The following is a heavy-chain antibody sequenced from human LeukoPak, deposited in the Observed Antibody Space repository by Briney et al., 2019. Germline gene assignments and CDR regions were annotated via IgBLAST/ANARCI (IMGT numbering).Heavy chain of an antibody. CDR3: ARRDSSGWYYFDY. CDR2: IHYTGST. CDR1: GGSISSYY. J-gene: IGHJ4*02. D-gene: IGHD6-19*01. V-gene: IGHV4-59*08. Sequence: SETLSLTCTVSGGSISSYYWSWIRQPPGKGLEWIGYIHYTGSTNYNPSPKSRVTISVDTSKNQFSLKLNSVTAADTAVYYCARRDSSGWYYFDYWGQGTLVTVSS.